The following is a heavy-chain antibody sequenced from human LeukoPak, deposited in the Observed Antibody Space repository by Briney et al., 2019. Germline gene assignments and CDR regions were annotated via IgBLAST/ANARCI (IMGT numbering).Heavy chain of an antibody. CDR3: ARDYYDSSGSDALDI. D-gene: IGHD3-22*01. V-gene: IGHV5-10-1*01. CDR1: GYSFTNYW. J-gene: IGHJ3*02. CDR2: IDPSDSYA. Sequence: GESLKISCKGSGYSFTNYWISWVRQMPGKGLEWMGKIDPSDSYANYSPSFQGHVTISADKSITTAYLQWGSLKASDTAMYYCARDYYDSSGSDALDIWGQGTMVTVYS.